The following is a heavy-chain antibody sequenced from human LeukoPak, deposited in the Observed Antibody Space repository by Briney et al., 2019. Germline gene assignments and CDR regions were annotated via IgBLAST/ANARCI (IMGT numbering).Heavy chain of an antibody. V-gene: IGHV4-59*11. CDR1: GGSISSHY. J-gene: IGHJ5*02. D-gene: IGHD3-10*01. CDR3: ARFGKGTYYYGSGGYPDNWFDP. CDR2: IYYSGST. Sequence: PSETLSLTCTVSGGSISSHYWSWIRQPPGKGLEWIGYIYYSGSTNYNPSLTSRVTISVDTSKNQFSLKLSSVTAADTAVYYCARFGKGTYYYGSGGYPDNWFDPWGQGTLVTVSS.